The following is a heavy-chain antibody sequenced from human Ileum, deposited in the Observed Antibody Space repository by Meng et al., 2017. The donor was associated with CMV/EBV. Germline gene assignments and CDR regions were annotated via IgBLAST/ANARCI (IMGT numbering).Heavy chain of an antibody. Sequence: GESLKISCAASGFTFSSYAMSWVRQAPGKGLEWVANINPDGSGGQYVDSVKGRFTISRDNAKNSLYLQMDSLRVEDTAVYHCVRQDYDDYGIWGPGTMVTVSS. CDR2: INPDGSGG. CDR1: GFTFSSYA. J-gene: IGHJ3*01. D-gene: IGHD4-17*01. CDR3: VRQDYDDYGI. V-gene: IGHV3-7*01.